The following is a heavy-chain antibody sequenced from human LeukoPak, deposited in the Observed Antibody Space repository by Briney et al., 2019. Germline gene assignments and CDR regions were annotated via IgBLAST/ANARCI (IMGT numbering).Heavy chain of an antibody. CDR3: ARLLRRGEYGMAAAGYYYYGMDV. J-gene: IGHJ6*02. CDR1: GGSISSYY. Sequence: SETLSLTCTVSGGSISSYYWSWIRQPPGKGLEWIGYIYYSGSTNYNPSLKSRVTISVDTSKNQFSLKLSSVTAADTAVYYCARLLRRGEYGMAAAGYYYYGMDVWGQGTTVTVSS. CDR2: IYYSGST. V-gene: IGHV4-59*08. D-gene: IGHD6-13*01.